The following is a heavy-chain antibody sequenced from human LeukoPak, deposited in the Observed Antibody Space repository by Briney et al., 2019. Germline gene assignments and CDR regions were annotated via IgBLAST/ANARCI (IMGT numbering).Heavy chain of an antibody. Sequence: SETLSLTCTVSGGSISSSSYYWGWIRQPPGKGLEWIGSIYYSGSTYYSPSLKSRVTISVDTSKNQFSLKLSSVTAADTAVYYCARTVTAIRYFDLWGRGTLVTVSS. D-gene: IGHD5-18*01. CDR2: IYYSGST. CDR1: GGSISSSSYY. V-gene: IGHV4-39*01. CDR3: ARTVTAIRYFDL. J-gene: IGHJ2*01.